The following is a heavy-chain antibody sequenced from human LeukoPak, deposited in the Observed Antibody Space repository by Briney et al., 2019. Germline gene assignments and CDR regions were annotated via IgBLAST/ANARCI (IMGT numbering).Heavy chain of an antibody. V-gene: IGHV4-39*07. CDR3: ARDIPPYKWLRPFIHYNWFDP. CDR2: IYYSGST. J-gene: IGHJ5*02. Sequence: SETLSLTCTVSGGSISSSSYYWGWIRQPPGKGLEWIGNIYYSGSTYYNPSLKSRVTISVDTSKNQFSLKLSSVTAADTAVYYCARDIPPYKWLRPFIHYNWFDPWGQGTLVTVSS. CDR1: GGSISSSSYY. D-gene: IGHD5-12*01.